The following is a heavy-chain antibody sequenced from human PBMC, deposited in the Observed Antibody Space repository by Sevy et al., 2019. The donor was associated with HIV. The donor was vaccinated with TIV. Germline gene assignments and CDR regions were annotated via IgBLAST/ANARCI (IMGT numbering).Heavy chain of an antibody. J-gene: IGHJ4*02. Sequence: GGSLRLSCTASGFTFSDYYMSWIRQAPGKGLEWISYISSRDYFIYYADSVKGRFTISRDNAKNSMFLHMSSLRAEDTALYDCARVRYTYGNLFFDYWGQGTLVTVSS. CDR3: ARVRYTYGNLFFDY. CDR1: GFTFSDYY. V-gene: IGHV3-11*01. D-gene: IGHD5-18*01. CDR2: ISSRDYFI.